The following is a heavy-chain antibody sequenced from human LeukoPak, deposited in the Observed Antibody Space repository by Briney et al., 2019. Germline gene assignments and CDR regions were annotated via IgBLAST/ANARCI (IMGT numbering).Heavy chain of an antibody. CDR3: ARVRSVGVATTPYFDY. D-gene: IGHD5-12*01. CDR1: GGSFSAYY. J-gene: IGHJ4*02. V-gene: IGHV4-59*01. Sequence: SETLSLTCAVYGGSFSAYYWSWIRQPPGKGLEWIGFIYYSGSTNYNPSLKSRVTISVDTSKNQFSLKLSSVTAADTAVYYCARVRSVGVATTPYFDYWGQGTLVTVSS. CDR2: IYYSGST.